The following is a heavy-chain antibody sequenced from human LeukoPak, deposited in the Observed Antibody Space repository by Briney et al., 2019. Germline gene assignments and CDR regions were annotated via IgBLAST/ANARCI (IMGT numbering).Heavy chain of an antibody. D-gene: IGHD6-13*01. CDR3: ATSSSWYIY. J-gene: IGHJ4*02. V-gene: IGHV3-33*01. Sequence: GRSLRLSCAASGFTFSSYGMHWVRQAPGKGLEGVAVIWYDGSNKYYADSVKGRFTISRDNSKNTLYLQMNSLRAEDTAVYYCATSSSWYIYWGQGTLVTVSS. CDR2: IWYDGSNK. CDR1: GFTFSSYG.